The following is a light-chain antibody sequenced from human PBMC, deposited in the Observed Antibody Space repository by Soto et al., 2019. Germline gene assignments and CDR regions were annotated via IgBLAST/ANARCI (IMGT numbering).Light chain of an antibody. CDR1: SSNIGNNY. Sequence: QSVLTQPPSVSAAPGQKVTISCSGSSSNIGNNYVSWYQQFPGTAPKLLIYDNNQRPSGIPDRFSGSKSGTSATLGITGLQTGDEADYYCGTWDSSLSAGVFGGGTQLTVL. J-gene: IGLJ2*01. V-gene: IGLV1-51*01. CDR3: GTWDSSLSAGV. CDR2: DNN.